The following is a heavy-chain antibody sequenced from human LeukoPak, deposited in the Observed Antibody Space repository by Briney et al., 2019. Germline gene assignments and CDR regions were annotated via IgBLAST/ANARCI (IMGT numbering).Heavy chain of an antibody. J-gene: IGHJ4*02. CDR2: IIPIFGTA. V-gene: IGHV1-69*05. CDR3: AGNGGGSYRAGFDY. Sequence: SVKVSCKASGGTFSSYAISWVRQAPGQGLEWMGGIIPIFGTANYAQKFQGRVTITTDESTSTAYMELSSLRSEDTAVYYCAGNGGGSYRAGFDYWGQGTLVTVSS. D-gene: IGHD1-26*01. CDR1: GGTFSSYA.